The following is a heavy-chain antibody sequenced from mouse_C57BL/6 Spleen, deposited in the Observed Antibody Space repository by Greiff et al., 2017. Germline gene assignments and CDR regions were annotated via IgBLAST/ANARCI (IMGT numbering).Heavy chain of an antibody. J-gene: IGHJ4*01. CDR3: ARRDYGEHYAMDY. CDR2: FHPYNDDT. CDR1: GYTFTTYP. D-gene: IGHD2-4*01. Sequence: QVHVKQSGAELVKPGASVKMSCKASGYTFTTYPIEWMKQNHGKSLEWIGNFHPYNDDTKYNEKFKGKATLTVEKSSSTVYLELSRLTSDDSAVYYCARRDYGEHYAMDYWGQGTSVTVSS. V-gene: IGHV1-47*01.